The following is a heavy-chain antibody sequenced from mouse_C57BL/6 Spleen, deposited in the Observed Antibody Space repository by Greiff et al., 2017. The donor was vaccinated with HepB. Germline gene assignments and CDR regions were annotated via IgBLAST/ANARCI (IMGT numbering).Heavy chain of an antibody. Sequence: EVKLQESGAELVRPGASVKLSCTASGFNIKDDYMHWVKQRPEQGLEWIGWIDPENGDTEYASKFQGKATITADTSSNTAYLQLSSLTSEDTAVYYCTQGSNLDYWGQGTTLTVSS. V-gene: IGHV14-4*01. CDR3: TQGSNLDY. CDR2: IDPENGDT. CDR1: GFNIKDDY. D-gene: IGHD2-5*01. J-gene: IGHJ2*01.